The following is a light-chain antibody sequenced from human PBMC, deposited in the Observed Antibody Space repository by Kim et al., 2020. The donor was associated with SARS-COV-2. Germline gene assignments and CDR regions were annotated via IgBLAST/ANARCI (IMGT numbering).Light chain of an antibody. CDR1: STDIGGYDH. CDR2: DVS. Sequence: QSVLTQPASVSGSPGQSITISCTGTSTDIGGYDHVSWYRQHPGKAPKLMIYDVSNRPSGVSYRFSGSKSGNRASLTISGLQAEDEADYYCSSYTTSSTWVFGGGTQLTVL. CDR3: SSYTTSSTWV. J-gene: IGLJ3*02. V-gene: IGLV2-14*03.